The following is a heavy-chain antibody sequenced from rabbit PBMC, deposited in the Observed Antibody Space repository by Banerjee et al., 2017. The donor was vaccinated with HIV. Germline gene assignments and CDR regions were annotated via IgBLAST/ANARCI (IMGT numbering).Heavy chain of an antibody. CDR2: IYAGSGSA. J-gene: IGHJ4*01. D-gene: IGHD6-1*01. Sequence: QSLEESGGDLVKPGASLTLTCTASGFSLSNNYVMCWVRQAPGKGLEWIACIYAGSGSAYYASWAKGRFTISKTSSTTVTLQMTSLTAADTATYFCARGENIGYGHGTFYLWGPGTLVTVS. CDR3: ARGENIGYGHGTFYL. CDR1: GFSLSNNYV. V-gene: IGHV1S40*01.